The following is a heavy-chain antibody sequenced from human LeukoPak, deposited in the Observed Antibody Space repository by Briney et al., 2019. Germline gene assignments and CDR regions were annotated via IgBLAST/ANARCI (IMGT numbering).Heavy chain of an antibody. D-gene: IGHD4-23*01. Sequence: AGGSLRLSCTASGFTFGDYAISWVRQAPGKGLEWVGFIRSKAYGATTEYAASVKGRFTISRDDSKSIAYLQMNSLKTEDTAVYYCSRTVETYYYYYYMDVWGKGTTVTISS. CDR3: SRTVETYYYYYYMDV. V-gene: IGHV3-49*04. CDR2: IRSKAYGATT. CDR1: GFTFGDYA. J-gene: IGHJ6*03.